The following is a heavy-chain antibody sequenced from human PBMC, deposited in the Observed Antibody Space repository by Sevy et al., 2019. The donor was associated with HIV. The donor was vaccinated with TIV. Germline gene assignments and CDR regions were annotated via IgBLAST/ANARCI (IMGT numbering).Heavy chain of an antibody. D-gene: IGHD3-3*01. Sequence: SETLSLTCSVSGGSISTQYWSWIRQPAGKGLEWIGRIYSSGSTKYNPSLKGRINMSVDMSRNQVSLNLISVTAADTAVYYCAGDTLNCRSGNCVNQLVDYWGRGILVTVSS. CDR1: GGSISTQY. CDR2: IYSSGST. J-gene: IGHJ4*01. CDR3: AGDTLNCRSGNCVNQLVDY. V-gene: IGHV4-4*07.